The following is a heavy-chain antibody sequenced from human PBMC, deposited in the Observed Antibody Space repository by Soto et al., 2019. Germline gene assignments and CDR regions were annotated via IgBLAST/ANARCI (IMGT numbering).Heavy chain of an antibody. J-gene: IGHJ5*02. V-gene: IGHV4-34*01. CDR1: GGSFSGYY. CDR2: INHSGST. D-gene: IGHD2-2*01. CDR3: ARGRRDIVVVPAARVCFDP. Sequence: SETLSLTCAVYGGSFSGYYWSWIRQPPGKGLEWIGEINHSGSTNYNPSLKSRVTISVDTSKNQFSLKLSSVTAADTAVYYCARGRRDIVVVPAARVCFDPWGQGTLVTV.